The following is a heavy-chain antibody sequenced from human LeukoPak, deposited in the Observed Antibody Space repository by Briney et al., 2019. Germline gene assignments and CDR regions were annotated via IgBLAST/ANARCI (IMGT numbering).Heavy chain of an antibody. CDR2: ISGTGGST. CDR1: GFTFSTYA. D-gene: IGHD3/OR15-3a*01. CDR3: ARGMDAFDI. J-gene: IGHJ3*02. V-gene: IGHV3-23*01. Sequence: PGGSLRLSCAASGFTFSTYAMTWVRQAPGKGLEWVSLISGTGGSTYYADSVKGRFTISRDNAKNSLYLQMNSLRAEDTAVYYCARGMDAFDIWGQGTMVTVSS.